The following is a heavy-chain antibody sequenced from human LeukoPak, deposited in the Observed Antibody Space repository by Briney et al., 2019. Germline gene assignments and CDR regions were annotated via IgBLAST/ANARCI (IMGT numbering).Heavy chain of an antibody. J-gene: IGHJ4*02. D-gene: IGHD2-21*02. CDR1: GGSISSYY. CDR3: ARSLAGDCLDY. CDR2: IYYSGST. V-gene: IGHV4-59*08. Sequence: SETLSLTCTVSGGSISSYYWSWIRQPPGKGLEGIGYIYYSGSTNYNPSLKSRVTISVDTSKNQFSLKLSSVTAADTAVYYCARSLAGDCLDYWGQGTLVTVSS.